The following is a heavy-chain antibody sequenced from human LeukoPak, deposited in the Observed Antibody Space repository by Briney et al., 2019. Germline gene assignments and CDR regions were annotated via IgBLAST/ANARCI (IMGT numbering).Heavy chain of an antibody. Sequence: SETLSLTCTVSGGSISSGGYYWSWIRQPPGKGLEWIGYIYHSGSTYYNPSLKSRVTISVDTSKNQFSLKLSSVTAADTAVYYCARGFSSRHYWGQGTLVTVSS. CDR3: ARGFSSRHY. D-gene: IGHD6-13*01. CDR2: IYHSGST. CDR1: GGSISSGGYY. V-gene: IGHV4-30-2*01. J-gene: IGHJ4*02.